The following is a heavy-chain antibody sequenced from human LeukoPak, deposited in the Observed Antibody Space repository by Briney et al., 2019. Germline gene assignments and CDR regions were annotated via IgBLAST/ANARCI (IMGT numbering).Heavy chain of an antibody. Sequence: SVTVSCKASGGTFSSYAISWVRQAPGQGLEWMGGIIPIFGTANYAQKFQGRVTITADESTSTAYMELSSLRSEDTAVYYCARAPNYSSSSGLSYYYYMDVWGKGTTVTVSS. CDR2: IIPIFGTA. V-gene: IGHV1-69*13. J-gene: IGHJ6*03. D-gene: IGHD6-6*01. CDR3: ARAPNYSSSSGLSYYYYMDV. CDR1: GGTFSSYA.